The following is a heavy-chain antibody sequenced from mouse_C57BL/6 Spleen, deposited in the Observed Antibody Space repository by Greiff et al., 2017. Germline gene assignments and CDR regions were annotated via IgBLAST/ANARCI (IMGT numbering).Heavy chain of an antibody. J-gene: IGHJ3*01. Sequence: DVKLQESGPGLVKPSQSLSLTCSVTGYSITSGYYWNWIRQFPGNKLEWMGYISYDGSNNYNPSLKNRISITRDTSKNQFFLKLNSVTTEDTATYYCARAPTVARGAYWGQGTLVTVSA. D-gene: IGHD1-1*01. CDR1: GYSITSGYY. CDR2: ISYDGSN. CDR3: ARAPTVARGAY. V-gene: IGHV3-6*01.